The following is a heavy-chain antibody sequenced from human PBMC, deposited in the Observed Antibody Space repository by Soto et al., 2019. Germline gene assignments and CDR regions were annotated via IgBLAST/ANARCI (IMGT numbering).Heavy chain of an antibody. D-gene: IGHD1-26*01. CDR1: GGSISSSNW. J-gene: IGHJ6*02. Sequence: QVQLQESGPGLVKPSGTLSLTCAVSGGSISSSNWWSWVRQPPGKGLEWIGEIYHSGSTNYNPSLESRVTISVDKSKNQFSLKLTSVTAADTAVYYCARVSGSYYYGMDVWGQGTTVTVSS. CDR3: ARVSGSYYYGMDV. CDR2: IYHSGST. V-gene: IGHV4-4*02.